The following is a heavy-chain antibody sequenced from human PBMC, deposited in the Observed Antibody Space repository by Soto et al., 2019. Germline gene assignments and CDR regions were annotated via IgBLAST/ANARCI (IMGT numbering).Heavy chain of an antibody. V-gene: IGHV1-69*13. CDR3: ATGGRGYSSSFPRFHFEY. J-gene: IGHJ4*01. CDR1: RGTFSSNA. CDR2: ILPIFNTA. D-gene: IGHD5-18*01. Sequence: SLKVSCKASRGTFSSNAISWVRQAPGQGPEWMGGILPIFNTANYAQNFQGRVTITADESTSTSYMELTSLKSEDTAIYYCATGGRGYSSSFPRFHFEYWGHGTLVTVSS.